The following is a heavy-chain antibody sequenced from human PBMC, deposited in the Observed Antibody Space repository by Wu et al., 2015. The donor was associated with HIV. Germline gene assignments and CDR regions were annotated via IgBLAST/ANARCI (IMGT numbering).Heavy chain of an antibody. CDR3: ARGVLRYFDWRGTTWFDP. D-gene: IGHD3-9*01. J-gene: IGHJ5*02. CDR2: MNPNSGNT. V-gene: IGHV1-8*01. Sequence: QVQLVQSGAEVKKPGASVKVSCKASGYTFTSYDINWVRQATGQGLEWMGWMNPNSGNTGYAQLSPGQSHHDQEHSISTAYMELSSLRSEDTAVYYCARGVLRYFDWRGTTWFDPLGPGNPGHRL. CDR1: GYTFTSYD.